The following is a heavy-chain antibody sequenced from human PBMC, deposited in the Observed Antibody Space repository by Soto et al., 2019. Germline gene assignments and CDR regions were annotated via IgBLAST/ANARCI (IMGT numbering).Heavy chain of an antibody. Sequence: ASVKVSCKASGGTFSSYAISWVRQAPGQGLEWMGGIIPIFGTANYAQKFQGRVTITADESTSTAYMELSSLRSEDTAVYYCARAYYYDSSATYYYYGMDVWGQGTTVTSP. J-gene: IGHJ6*02. CDR1: GGTFSSYA. CDR3: ARAYYYDSSATYYYYGMDV. D-gene: IGHD3-22*01. CDR2: IIPIFGTA. V-gene: IGHV1-69*13.